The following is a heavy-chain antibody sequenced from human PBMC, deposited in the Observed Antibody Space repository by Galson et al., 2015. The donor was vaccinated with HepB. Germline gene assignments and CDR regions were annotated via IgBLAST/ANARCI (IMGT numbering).Heavy chain of an antibody. CDR1: GYTFSGYG. CDR3: EVALPVGATKAPFFDY. J-gene: IGHJ4*02. CDR2: ISSDGSNK. V-gene: IGHV3-30*03. D-gene: IGHD1-26*01. Sequence: SVRLSCEASGYTFSGYGLHWVRQAPGQGLEWVADISSDGSNKYYADSVKGRFTISRDNSKNTLYLQMNSLRAEDTAVYYWEVALPVGATKAPFFDYWGQGTLVTVSS.